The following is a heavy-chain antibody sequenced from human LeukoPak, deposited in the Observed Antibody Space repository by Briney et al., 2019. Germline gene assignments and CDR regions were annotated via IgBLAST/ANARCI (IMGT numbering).Heavy chain of an antibody. J-gene: IGHJ4*02. CDR3: ARDLWDIVVAGVDTAMGIFDY. CDR1: GYTLTSYA. CDR2: MNACNGNT. D-gene: IGHD5-18*01. Sequence: ASVKASCKASGYTLTSYAMNWVSQAPGQRLEWMGWMNACNGNTKYSQKFQGRVTITRDTSASTAYMELSSLRSEDTAVYYCARDLWDIVVAGVDTAMGIFDYWGQGTLVTVSS. V-gene: IGHV1-3*01.